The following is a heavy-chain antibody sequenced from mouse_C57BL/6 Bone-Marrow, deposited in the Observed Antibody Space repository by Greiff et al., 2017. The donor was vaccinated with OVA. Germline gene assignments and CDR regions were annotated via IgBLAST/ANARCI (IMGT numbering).Heavy chain of an antibody. Sequence: EVQLVESGGGLVQPKGSLKLSCAAYGFSFNTYAMNWVRQAPGKGLEWVARIRSKSNNYATYYADSVKDRFTISRDDSESMLYLQMNNLKTEDTAVYYCVRRRTGTGYFDVWGKGTTVTVSS. J-gene: IGHJ1*03. CDR2: IRSKSNNYAT. CDR1: GFSFNTYA. V-gene: IGHV10-1*01. CDR3: VRRRTGTGYFDV. D-gene: IGHD4-1*01.